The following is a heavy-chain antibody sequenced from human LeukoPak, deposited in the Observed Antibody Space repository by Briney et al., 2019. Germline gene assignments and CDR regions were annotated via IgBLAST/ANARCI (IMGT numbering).Heavy chain of an antibody. CDR1: GFTVSTNY. D-gene: IGHD3-3*01. Sequence: GGSLRLSCAASGFTVSTNYMSWVRQAPGKGLEWVSGISWNSGSIGYADSVKGRFTISRDNAKNSLYLQMNSLRAEDTALYYCAKAQNYDFWSGFFDYWGREPWSPSPQ. CDR2: ISWNSGSI. V-gene: IGHV3-9*01. J-gene: IGHJ4*02. CDR3: AKAQNYDFWSGFFDY.